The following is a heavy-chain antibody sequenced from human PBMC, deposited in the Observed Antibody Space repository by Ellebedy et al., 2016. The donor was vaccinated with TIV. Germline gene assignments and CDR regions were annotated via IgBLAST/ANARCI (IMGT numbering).Heavy chain of an antibody. CDR2: IYYSGST. D-gene: IGHD6-19*01. V-gene: IGHV4-39*01. CDR3: ARHGRSGWSGDY. J-gene: IGHJ4*02. Sequence: MPSETLSLTCTVSGGSISSSNYYWGWIRQPPGKGLEWIGSIYYSGSTYCNPSLKSRVTISVDTSKNQFSLNLSSVTAADTAVYYCARHGRSGWSGDYWGQGTLVTVYS. CDR1: GGSISSSNYY.